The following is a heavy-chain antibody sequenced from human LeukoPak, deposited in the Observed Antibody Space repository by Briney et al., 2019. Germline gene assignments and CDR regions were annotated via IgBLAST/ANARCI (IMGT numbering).Heavy chain of an antibody. V-gene: IGHV3-30-3*01. J-gene: IGHJ4*02. D-gene: IGHD3-10*01. CDR2: ISYDGSNK. CDR1: GFTFNTYA. Sequence: GRSLRLSCAASGFTFNTYAMHWVRQAPGKGLEWVAIISYDGSNKYYADSVKGRFTISRDNSKNTLYLQMSSLRDDDTAVYYCARVEVRGVIVYWGQGTLVTVSS. CDR3: ARVEVRGVIVY.